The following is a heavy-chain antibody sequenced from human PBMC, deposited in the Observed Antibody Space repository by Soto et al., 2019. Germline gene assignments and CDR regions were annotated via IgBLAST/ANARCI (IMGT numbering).Heavy chain of an antibody. CDR1: GYTFTSYA. Sequence: RASVKVSCKASGYTFTSYAMRWVRQAPGQRLEWMGWINAGNGNTKYSQKFQGRVTITRDTSASTAYMELSSLRSEDTAVYYCARFRLTGDWYWFDPWGQGTLVTVSS. V-gene: IGHV1-3*01. D-gene: IGHD7-27*01. CDR2: INAGNGNT. J-gene: IGHJ5*02. CDR3: ARFRLTGDWYWFDP.